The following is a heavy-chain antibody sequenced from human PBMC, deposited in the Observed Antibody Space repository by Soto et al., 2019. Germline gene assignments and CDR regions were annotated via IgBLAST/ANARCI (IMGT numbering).Heavy chain of an antibody. Sequence: EVLLLESGGGLVQPGGSLRLSCEASGFSFSSFAMNWVRQAPGKGLEWVSAIGDSGASTYYADSVKGRFTISRDNSRNTLYLQLNSLRAEHTAVYYCAKGVELDVWGNGTTVTVSS. D-gene: IGHD1-26*01. V-gene: IGHV3-23*01. CDR3: AKGVELDV. CDR1: GFSFSSFA. J-gene: IGHJ6*04. CDR2: IGDSGAST.